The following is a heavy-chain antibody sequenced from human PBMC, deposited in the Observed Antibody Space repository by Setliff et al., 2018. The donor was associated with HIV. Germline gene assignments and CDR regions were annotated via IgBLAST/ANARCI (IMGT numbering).Heavy chain of an antibody. V-gene: IGHV3-48*01. CDR3: ARDLKTGIFDSSGYQSVF. J-gene: IGHJ4*02. Sequence: PGGSLRLSCAASGFTFSSYSMSWVRQAPGKGLEWVSYITSSSDTIYYADSVKGRFTISRDNARNSLYLQMNSLRAEDTAVYYCARDLKTGIFDSSGYQSVFWGQGTLVTVSS. CDR2: ITSSSDTI. CDR1: GFTFSSYS. D-gene: IGHD3-22*01.